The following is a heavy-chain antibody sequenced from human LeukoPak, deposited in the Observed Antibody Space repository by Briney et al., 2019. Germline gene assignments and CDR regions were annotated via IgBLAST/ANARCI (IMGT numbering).Heavy chain of an antibody. CDR1: GYTFTGYY. V-gene: IGHV1-2*02. D-gene: IGHD3-9*01. J-gene: IGHJ4*02. CDR3: ARGYFDWLSYFDY. CDR2: IDPNSGAT. Sequence: ASVKVSCKTSGYTFTGYYIHLLRQAPGQGLEWMAWIDPNSGATNYAHKFQGRVTMTRDTSISTAYMELSRLRSDDTAVYYCARGYFDWLSYFDYWGQGTLVTASS.